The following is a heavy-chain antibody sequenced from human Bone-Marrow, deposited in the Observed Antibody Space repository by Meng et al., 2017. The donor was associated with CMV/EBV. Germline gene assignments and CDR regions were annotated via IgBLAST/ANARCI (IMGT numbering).Heavy chain of an antibody. V-gene: IGHV3-30*04. D-gene: IGHD1-14*01. CDR3: ARGELPGKLYYYYGMDV. Sequence: GESLKISCAASGFTFSSYAMHWVRQAPGKGLEWVAVISYDGSNKYYADSVKGRFTISRDNSKNTLYLQMNSLRAEDTAVYYCARGELPGKLYYYYGMDVWGQGTTVTVSS. J-gene: IGHJ6*02. CDR2: ISYDGSNK. CDR1: GFTFSSYA.